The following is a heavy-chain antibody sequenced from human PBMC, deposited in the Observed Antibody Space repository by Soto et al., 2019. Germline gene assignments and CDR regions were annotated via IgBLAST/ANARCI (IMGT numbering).Heavy chain of an antibody. D-gene: IGHD3-22*01. CDR2: ISYDGSNK. CDR3: AKGLWDSSGYYFVY. CDR1: GFTFSSYG. J-gene: IGHJ4*02. Sequence: GGSLRLSCAASGFTFSSYGMHWVRQAPGKGLEWVAVISYDGSNKYYADSVKGRFTISRDNSKNTLYLQMNSLRAEDTAVYYCAKGLWDSSGYYFVYWGQGTLVTVSS. V-gene: IGHV3-30*18.